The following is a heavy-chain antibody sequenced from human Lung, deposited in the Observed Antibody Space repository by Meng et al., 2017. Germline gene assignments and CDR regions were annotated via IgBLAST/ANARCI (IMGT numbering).Heavy chain of an antibody. CDR2: IYHSGGT. Sequence: GQLREAGAGWVKPSGTLSLTCGVSGGSISSSNWWSWVRQPPGKGLEWIGDIYHSGGTKYNPSLKSRVTISVDTSKNQFSLRVTSVTGADRAVYYCVRRTYSSGWYFDYWGQGTLVTVSS. V-gene: IGHV4-4*02. J-gene: IGHJ4*02. D-gene: IGHD6-19*01. CDR3: VRRTYSSGWYFDY. CDR1: GGSISSSNW.